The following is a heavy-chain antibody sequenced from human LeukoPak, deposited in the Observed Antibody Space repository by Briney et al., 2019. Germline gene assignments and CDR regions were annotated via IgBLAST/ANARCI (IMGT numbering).Heavy chain of an antibody. CDR3: ARLYSSGWYFDY. J-gene: IGHJ4*02. Sequence: ASVKVSCKASGGTFSSYAISWVRQAPGQGLEWMGGIIPILGTANYAQKFQGRVTITADESTSTAYMELSSLRSEDTAVYYCARLYSSGWYFDYWGQGTLVTVSS. V-gene: IGHV1-69*13. CDR1: GGTFSSYA. CDR2: IIPILGTA. D-gene: IGHD6-19*01.